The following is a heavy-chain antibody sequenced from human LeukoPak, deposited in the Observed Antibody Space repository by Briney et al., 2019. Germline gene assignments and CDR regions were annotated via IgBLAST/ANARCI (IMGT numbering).Heavy chain of an antibody. J-gene: IGHJ6*02. Sequence: PSETLSLTCTVSGGSISSYYWSWIRQPPGKGLEWIGYIYYSGSTNYNPSLKSRVTISVDTSKNQFSLKLSSVTAADTAVYYCARERGSMDVWGQGTTVTVSS. CDR1: GGSISSYY. CDR2: IYYSGST. V-gene: IGHV4-59*01. CDR3: ARERGSMDV.